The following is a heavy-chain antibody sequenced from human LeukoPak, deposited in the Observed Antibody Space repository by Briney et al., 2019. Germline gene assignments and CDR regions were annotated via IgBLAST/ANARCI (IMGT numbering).Heavy chain of an antibody. CDR1: GFTFDDYA. V-gene: IGHV3-9*01. J-gene: IGHJ5*02. Sequence: GGSLRLSCAASGFTFDDYAMHWVRQAPGKGLEWVSGISWNSGSMGYADSVKGRFTISRDNAKNSLYLQMNSLRAEDTAVYYCAKDGVDFWSGYTNWFDPWGQGTLVTVSS. D-gene: IGHD3-3*01. CDR2: ISWNSGSM. CDR3: AKDGVDFWSGYTNWFDP.